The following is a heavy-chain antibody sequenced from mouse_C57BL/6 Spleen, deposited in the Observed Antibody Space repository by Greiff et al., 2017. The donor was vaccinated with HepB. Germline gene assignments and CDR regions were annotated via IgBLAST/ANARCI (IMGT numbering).Heavy chain of an antibody. Sequence: VQLQQSDAELVKPGASVKISCKASGYTFTDHTIHWMKQRPEQGLEWIGYIYPRDGSTKYNEKFKGKATLTADKSSSTAYMQLNSLTSEDSAVYFCARYLIYYDYDEGYFDVWGTGTTVTVSS. J-gene: IGHJ1*03. V-gene: IGHV1-78*01. D-gene: IGHD2-4*01. CDR1: GYTFTDHT. CDR3: ARYLIYYDYDEGYFDV. CDR2: IYPRDGST.